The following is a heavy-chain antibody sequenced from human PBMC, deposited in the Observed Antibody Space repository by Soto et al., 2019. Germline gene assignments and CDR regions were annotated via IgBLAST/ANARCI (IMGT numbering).Heavy chain of an antibody. CDR1: GYSISSGYY. CDR3: ARGAATVTPGWFDP. CDR2: IYHSGST. V-gene: IGHV4-38-2*01. D-gene: IGHD4-17*01. Sequence: LSLTCAVSGYSISSGYYWGWIRQTPGKGLEWIASIYHSGSTYYNPSLKSRVTISVDTSKNQFSLKLTSVTAADTAVYYCARGAATVTPGWFDPWGQGMLVTVSS. J-gene: IGHJ5*02.